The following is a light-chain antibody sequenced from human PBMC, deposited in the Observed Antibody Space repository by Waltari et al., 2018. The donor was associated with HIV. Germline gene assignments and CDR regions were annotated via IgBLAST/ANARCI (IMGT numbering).Light chain of an antibody. CDR3: SSFTKDFTVI. Sequence: SVVTQPASVSGFPGQSVPISCPGTDRDVGYGNFVSWYQQHPGKAPKVILFEVDSRASGVDDRFSGSKSGNTASLTISGLRTEDEANYYCSSFTKDFTVIFGGGTKVTIL. V-gene: IGLV2-14*03. CDR1: DRDVGYGNF. J-gene: IGLJ2*01. CDR2: EVD.